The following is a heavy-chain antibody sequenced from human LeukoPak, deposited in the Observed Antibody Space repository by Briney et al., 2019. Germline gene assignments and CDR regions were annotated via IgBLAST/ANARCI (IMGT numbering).Heavy chain of an antibody. CDR1: GGSISSYY. V-gene: IGHV4-59*12. D-gene: IGHD6-13*01. J-gene: IGHJ4*02. CDR2: IYYSGST. CDR3: ARYSSSWYGVDY. Sequence: SETLSLTCTVSGGSISSYYWSWIRQPPGKGLEWIGYIYYSGSTNYNPSLKSRVTISVDRSKNQFSLKLSSVTAADTAVYYCARYSSSWYGVDYWGQGTLVTVS.